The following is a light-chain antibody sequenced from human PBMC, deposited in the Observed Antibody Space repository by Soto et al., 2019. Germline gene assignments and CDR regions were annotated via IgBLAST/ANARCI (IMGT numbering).Light chain of an antibody. CDR3: CSYAGSYTPAYV. J-gene: IGLJ1*01. Sequence: QSALTQPRSVSGSPGHSVTISCTGTSSDVGGYNYVSWYQQHPGKAPKLMIYDVSKRPSGVPDRFSGSKSGNTASLTISGLQAEDEADYYCCSYAGSYTPAYVFGTGTKVTV. CDR1: SSDVGGYNY. V-gene: IGLV2-11*01. CDR2: DVS.